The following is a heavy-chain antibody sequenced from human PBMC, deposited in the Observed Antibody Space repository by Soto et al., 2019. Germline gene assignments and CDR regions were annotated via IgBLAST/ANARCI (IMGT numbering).Heavy chain of an antibody. CDR1: GFTFSSYA. CDR2: ISSNGGTT. J-gene: IGHJ6*02. Sequence: EVQLVESGGGLVQPGGSQRLSCSASGFTFSSYAMHWVRQAPGKGLEYVSAISSNGGTTYYADSVKGRFTISRDNSKNTLYLQMSSLRPEDTAVYYCVKDGDSSSSGVRYYYYGMDVWGQGTTVTVSS. CDR3: VKDGDSSSSGVRYYYYGMDV. V-gene: IGHV3-64D*06. D-gene: IGHD6-6*01.